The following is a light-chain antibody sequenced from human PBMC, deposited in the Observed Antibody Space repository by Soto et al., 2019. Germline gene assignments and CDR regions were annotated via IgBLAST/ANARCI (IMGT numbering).Light chain of an antibody. CDR2: GNR. CDR3: QASDYSVTASV. V-gene: IGLV1-40*01. Sequence: QSVLMQPPSVSGAPGQRVTISCTGNSSNLGAGYDVHWYQQLPGAAPKLVIFGNRNRPSGVPERFSGSKSGTSASLAITGRQAEDEADYYCQASDYSVTASVFGGGTKLTVL. J-gene: IGLJ3*02. CDR1: SSNLGAGYD.